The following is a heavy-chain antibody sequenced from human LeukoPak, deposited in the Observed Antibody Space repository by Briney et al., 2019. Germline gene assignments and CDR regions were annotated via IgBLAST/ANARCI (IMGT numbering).Heavy chain of an antibody. CDR1: GGSFSGYY. D-gene: IGHD2-21*01. CDR2: INHSGST. CDR3: ARAYCGGDCYYRAFDI. J-gene: IGHJ3*02. V-gene: IGHV4-34*01. Sequence: PSETLSLTCAVYGGSFSGYYWSWIRQPPGKGLEWIGAINHSGSTNYNPSLKSRVTISVDTSKNQFSLKLSSVTAADTAVYYCARAYCGGDCYYRAFDIWGQGTMVAVSS.